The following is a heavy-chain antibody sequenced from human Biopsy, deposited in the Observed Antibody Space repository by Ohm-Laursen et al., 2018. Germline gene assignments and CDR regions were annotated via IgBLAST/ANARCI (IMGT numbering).Heavy chain of an antibody. CDR1: GFNFGNYD. D-gene: IGHD3-10*01. Sequence: SLRLSCAAAGFNFGNYDMHWVRQSPGKGLEWVALTWDDGSHQYYADSVKGRFTISRDNSKNSLYLHINTLRVEDTAVYYCVTDRLDDITKVRGIMTDWGQGTLVIVSS. CDR3: VTDRLDDITKVRGIMTD. J-gene: IGHJ4*02. V-gene: IGHV3-33*08. CDR2: TWDDGSHQ.